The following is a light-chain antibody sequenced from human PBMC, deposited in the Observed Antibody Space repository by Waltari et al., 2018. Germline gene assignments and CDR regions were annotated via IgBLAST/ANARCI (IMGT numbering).Light chain of an antibody. CDR3: QQYYSIPWA. V-gene: IGKV4-1*01. J-gene: IGKJ1*01. CDR2: WAS. Sequence: DIVMTQSPDSLAVSLGERATIHCKSSQTVLYSSNNKNYLAWYQQKPGQPPKLLIYWASTREPGVPDRFSGSGSGTDFTLTISSLQAEDVAVYYCQQYYSIPWAFGQGTKVEIK. CDR1: QTVLYSSNNKNY.